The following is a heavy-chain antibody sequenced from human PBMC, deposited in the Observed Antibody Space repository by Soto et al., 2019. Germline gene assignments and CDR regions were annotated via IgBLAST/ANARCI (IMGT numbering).Heavy chain of an antibody. CDR2: ISSSSSYI. J-gene: IGHJ5*02. CDR1: GITFGSRA. CDR3: AREGSSSWYWFDP. V-gene: IGHV3-21*01. D-gene: IGHD6-13*01. Sequence: EVQLLESGGDLVQPGGSLRLSCVASGITFGSRAMSWVRQAPGEGLEWVSSISSSSSYIYYADSVKGRFTISRDNAKNSLYLQMNSLRAEDTAVYYCAREGSSSWYWFDPWGQGTLVTVSS.